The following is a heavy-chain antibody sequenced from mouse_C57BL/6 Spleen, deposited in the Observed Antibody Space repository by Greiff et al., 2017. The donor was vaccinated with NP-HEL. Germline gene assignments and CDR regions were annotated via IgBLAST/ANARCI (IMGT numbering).Heavy chain of an antibody. V-gene: IGHV1-81*01. CDR2: IYPRSGNT. CDR1: GYTFTSYG. J-gene: IGHJ2*01. D-gene: IGHD1-1*01. CDR3: ARSITTVVPYFDY. Sequence: VNVVESGAELARPGASVKLSCKASGYTFTSYGISWVKQRTGQGLEWIGEIYPRSGNTYYNEKFKGKATLTADKSSSTAYMELRSLTSEDSAVYFCARSITTVVPYFDYWGQGTTLTVSS.